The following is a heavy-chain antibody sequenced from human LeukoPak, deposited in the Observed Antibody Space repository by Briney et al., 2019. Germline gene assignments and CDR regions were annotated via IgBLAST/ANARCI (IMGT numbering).Heavy chain of an antibody. J-gene: IGHJ4*02. CDR1: GFTFSSYS. Sequence: GKSLRLSCAASGFTFSSYSMNWVRQAPGKGLEWVSSISSSSSYIYYADSVKGRFTISRDNAKNSLYLQMNSLRAEDTAVYYCARAPGDCSSTSCYPVGYWGQGTLVTVSS. CDR3: ARAPGDCSSTSCYPVGY. V-gene: IGHV3-21*01. CDR2: ISSSSSYI. D-gene: IGHD2-2*01.